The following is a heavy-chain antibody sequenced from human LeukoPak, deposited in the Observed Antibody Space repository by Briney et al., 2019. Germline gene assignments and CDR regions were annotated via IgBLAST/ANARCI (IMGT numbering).Heavy chain of an antibody. CDR3: ARFRDAFDI. CDR2: IKADRSET. J-gene: IGHJ3*02. V-gene: IGHV3-7*05. Sequence: PRRSLRLSCAASGFTFRNYWMNWVRQAPGKGLEWVGKIKADRSETYYVDSVKGRFTVSRDDARNSLYLQMNSLRAEDTAVYYCARFRDAFDIWGQGTMVTVSS. CDR1: GFTFRNYW.